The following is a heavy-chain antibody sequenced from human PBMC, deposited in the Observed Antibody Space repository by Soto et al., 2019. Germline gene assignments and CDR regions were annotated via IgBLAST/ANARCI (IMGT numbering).Heavy chain of an antibody. CDR2: ISGSGGIT. Sequence: GGSLRLSCAASGFTFNTYAMSWVRQAPGKGLEWVSTISGSGGITYYADSVKGRFTISRDNSKTTLSLQMSSLRAEDTAVYYCAKHRLIYDYNNYDFDYWGQGALVTVSS. D-gene: IGHD4-4*01. CDR3: AKHRLIYDYNNYDFDY. J-gene: IGHJ4*02. CDR1: GFTFNTYA. V-gene: IGHV3-23*01.